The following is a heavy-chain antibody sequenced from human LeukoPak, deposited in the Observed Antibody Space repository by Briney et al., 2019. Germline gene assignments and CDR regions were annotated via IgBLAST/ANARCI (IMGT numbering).Heavy chain of an antibody. V-gene: IGHV3-74*01. CDR2: INSDGSST. Sequence: GGSLRLSCAASGFTFSSYWMHWVRQAPGKGLVWVSRINSDGSSTSYADSVKGRFTISRDNAKNTLYLQMNSLRAEDTAVYYCARGSKDFWGGYYYYMDVWGKGTTVAVSS. J-gene: IGHJ6*03. D-gene: IGHD3-3*01. CDR1: GFTFSSYW. CDR3: ARGSKDFWGGYYYYMDV.